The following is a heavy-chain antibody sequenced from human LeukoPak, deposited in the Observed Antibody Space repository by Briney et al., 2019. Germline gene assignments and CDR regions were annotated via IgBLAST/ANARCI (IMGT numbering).Heavy chain of an antibody. CDR2: ISAYNGNT. CDR1: GYTFTSYG. CDR3: ARCSGGSCLGYFDY. J-gene: IGHJ4*02. V-gene: IGHV1-18*01. D-gene: IGHD2-15*01. Sequence: ASVTVSCKASGYTFTSYGISWVRQAPGQGLEWMGWISAYNGNTNYAQKLQGRVTMTTDTSTSTAYMELRSLRSDDTAVYYCARCSGGSCLGYFDYWGQGTLVTVSS.